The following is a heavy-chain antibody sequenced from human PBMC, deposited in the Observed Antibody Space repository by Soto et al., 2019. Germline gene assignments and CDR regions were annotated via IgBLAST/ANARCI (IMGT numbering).Heavy chain of an antibody. J-gene: IGHJ5*02. V-gene: IGHV3-15*01. D-gene: IGHD2-8*01. CDR3: TTDYNGNVP. CDR2: IKTKSEGGAT. Sequence: PGGSLRLSCAASGFTFTDAWMNWVRQAPGKGLEWVGRIKTKSEGGATDYAAPVKGRFTISRDESKSTLYLQMNSLKTEDTAVYYCTTDYNGNVPWGQGTLVTVSS. CDR1: GFTFTDAW.